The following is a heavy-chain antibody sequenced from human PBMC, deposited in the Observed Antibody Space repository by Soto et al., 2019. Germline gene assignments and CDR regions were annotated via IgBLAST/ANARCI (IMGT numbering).Heavy chain of an antibody. V-gene: IGHV4-4*07. CDR2: FYTTGRA. CDR3: AREPIVGGPPGYNWFDP. CDR1: GGSISSSY. D-gene: IGHD3-22*01. J-gene: IGHJ5*02. Sequence: ASETLSLTCSVSGGSISSSYWNWIRQPAGKGLERIGRFYTTGRASYNPSLKGRLTLSGDTSKNQFSLRLGSVTAADTAVYYCAREPIVGGPPGYNWFDPWGQGILVTVSS.